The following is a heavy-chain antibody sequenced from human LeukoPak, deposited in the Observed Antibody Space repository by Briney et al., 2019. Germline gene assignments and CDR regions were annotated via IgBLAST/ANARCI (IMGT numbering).Heavy chain of an antibody. Sequence: GASVKVSCKASGGTFSSYAISWVRQAPGQGLEWMGGIIPIFGTANYAQKFQGRVTITADESTSTAYMELSSLRSEDTAVYYCARGQEQQLVRSDFDYWGQGTLVTVSS. CDR1: GGTFSSYA. V-gene: IGHV1-69*13. CDR2: IIPIFGTA. J-gene: IGHJ4*02. D-gene: IGHD6-13*01. CDR3: ARGQEQQLVRSDFDY.